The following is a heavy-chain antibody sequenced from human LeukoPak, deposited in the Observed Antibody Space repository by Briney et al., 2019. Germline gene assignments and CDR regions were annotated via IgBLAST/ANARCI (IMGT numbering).Heavy chain of an antibody. CDR3: VREYSSSSGRAFDY. Sequence: PGGSLRLSCAASGFTFSTYWMHWVRQAPGKGLVWVSRINTDGSNTNYADSVKGRFTISRDNTKNTLFLQMNSLTSEDTAVYYCVREYSSSSGRAFDYWGQGALVTVSS. CDR1: GFTFSTYW. D-gene: IGHD6-6*01. V-gene: IGHV3-74*01. J-gene: IGHJ4*02. CDR2: INTDGSNT.